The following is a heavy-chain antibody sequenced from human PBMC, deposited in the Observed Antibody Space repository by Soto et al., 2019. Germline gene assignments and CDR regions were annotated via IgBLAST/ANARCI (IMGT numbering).Heavy chain of an antibody. CDR3: ARDYYGSGAPDHYGMDV. V-gene: IGHV1-18*01. J-gene: IGHJ6*02. Sequence: QVQLVQSGAEVKKPGASVKVSCKASGYTFTTYGISWVRQAPGQGLEWMGWVSTYTGTTDYAQKLQGRLTMTTDTSTSTAYLELTSLRSDDTAGYYCARDYYGSGAPDHYGMDVWGQGTTVTVYS. CDR1: GYTFTTYG. D-gene: IGHD3-10*01. CDR2: VSTYTGTT.